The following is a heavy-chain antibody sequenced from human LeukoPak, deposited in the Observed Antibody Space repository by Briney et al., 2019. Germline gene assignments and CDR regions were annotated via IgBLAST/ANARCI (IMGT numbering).Heavy chain of an antibody. Sequence: ASVKVSCKASGYTFTSYAISWVRQAPGQGLEWMGWISGHNDDTNYVQRLQGRVTMTTDTSTSTAYMELRSLRSDDTAVYYCARAGYCSGGSCYPYYYYYYMDVWGKGTTVTVSS. J-gene: IGHJ6*03. CDR2: ISGHNDDT. CDR3: ARAGYCSGGSCYPYYYYYYMDV. CDR1: GYTFTSYA. D-gene: IGHD2-15*01. V-gene: IGHV1-18*01.